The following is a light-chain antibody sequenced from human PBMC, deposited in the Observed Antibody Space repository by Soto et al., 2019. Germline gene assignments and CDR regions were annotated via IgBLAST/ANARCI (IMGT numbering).Light chain of an antibody. J-gene: IGLJ1*01. CDR3: GSYAGGNTFV. CDR1: SSDVGGYNY. CDR2: EVT. V-gene: IGLV2-8*01. Sequence: QSALTQSPSASGSPGQSVTISGIGTSSDVGGYNYVSWYQHHPGKAPKLIIYEVTKRPSGVPDRFSGSRSGTTTSLTVSGLQAEDEADYYCGSYAGGNTFVFGTGTKVTVL.